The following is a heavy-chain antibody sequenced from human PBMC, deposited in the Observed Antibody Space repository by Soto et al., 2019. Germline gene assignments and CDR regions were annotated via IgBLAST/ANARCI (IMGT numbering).Heavy chain of an antibody. CDR2: IYPGDSDT. CDR3: ATSRQDILTGYYTASLDY. CDR1: GYSFTTYW. D-gene: IGHD3-9*01. V-gene: IGHV5-51*01. Sequence: GESLKISCKASGYSFTTYWIGWVRQMPGKGLEWMGIIYPGDSDTRYSPSFQGQVTISADKSISTAYLRWSSLKASDTAMYYCATSRQDILTGYYTASLDYWAEGTLVNVTS. J-gene: IGHJ4*02.